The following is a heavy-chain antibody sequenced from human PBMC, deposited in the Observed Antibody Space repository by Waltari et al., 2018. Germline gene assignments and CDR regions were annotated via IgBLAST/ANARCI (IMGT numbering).Heavy chain of an antibody. Sequence: QVQLPESGPGLVKPSETLSLTCTVSGGSISRYSLSWIRQPPGKGLEWIGYIYYSGSTNYNPSLKSRVTISVDTSKNQFSLKLSSVTAADTAVYYCARVGVDMLEQCGDCYLYYFDYWGQGTLVTVSS. CDR1: GGSISRYS. V-gene: IGHV4-59*01. CDR3: ARVGVDMLEQCGDCYLYYFDY. D-gene: IGHD2-21*01. CDR2: IYYSGST. J-gene: IGHJ4*02.